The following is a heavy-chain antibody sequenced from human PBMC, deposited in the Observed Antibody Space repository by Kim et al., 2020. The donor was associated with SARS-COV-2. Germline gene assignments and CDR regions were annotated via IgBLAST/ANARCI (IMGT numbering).Heavy chain of an antibody. Sequence: GGSLRLSCAASGFTFSDYYMSWIRQAPGKGLEWVSYISSSSSYTNYADSVKGRFTISRDNAKNSLYLQMNSLRAEDTAVYYCARVGYDYVWGSYRDYYYYYGMDVWGRRTTVTVST. CDR1: GFTFSDYY. CDR3: ARVGYDYVWGSYRDYYYYYGMDV. D-gene: IGHD3-16*02. V-gene: IGHV3-11*05. CDR2: ISSSSSYT. J-gene: IGHJ6*01.